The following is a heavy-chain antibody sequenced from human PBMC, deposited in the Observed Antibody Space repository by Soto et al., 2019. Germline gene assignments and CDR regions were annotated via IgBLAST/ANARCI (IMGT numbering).Heavy chain of an antibody. Sequence: QVQLQESGPGLVKPSQTLSLTCTVSGGSISSGGNYWTWIRQHPGKGLEWIGYIYYSGSTYYNPSLKGRVTISVDKSKNQFSLKLSSVTAADTAVYYCARGGGDSNYYHYGMDVWGQGTTVTVSS. D-gene: IGHD2-21*02. J-gene: IGHJ6*02. CDR2: IYYSGST. CDR3: ARGGGDSNYYHYGMDV. CDR1: GGSISSGGNY. V-gene: IGHV4-31*03.